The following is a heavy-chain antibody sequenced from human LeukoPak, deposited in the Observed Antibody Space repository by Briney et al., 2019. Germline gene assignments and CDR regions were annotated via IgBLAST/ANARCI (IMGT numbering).Heavy chain of an antibody. V-gene: IGHV3-11*04. D-gene: IGHD1-26*01. CDR3: ARDGSRGGAPWYFFDS. CDR1: GFTFSDYY. J-gene: IGHJ4*02. Sequence: GGSLRLSCAASGFTFSDYYMSWIRQAPGKGLEWVSYISNSGSTIYYADSVKDRFTISRDNARNSLYLQMNSLRAEDTAVYYCARDGSRGGAPWYFFDSWGQGTLVTVSS. CDR2: ISNSGSTI.